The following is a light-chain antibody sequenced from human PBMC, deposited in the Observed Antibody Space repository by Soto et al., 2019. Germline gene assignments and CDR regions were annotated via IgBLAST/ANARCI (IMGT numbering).Light chain of an antibody. Sequence: IVLTQSPGTLSLSSGERATVFRRGSRSVSRRSLDWYQRKPGQHTRLLIYGASSRDTGTPDRVSGSGAGTDFTLTISRLEAEDFAVYYCQQYGSSPITFGQGTRLEI. CDR2: GAS. CDR3: QQYGSSPIT. J-gene: IGKJ5*01. CDR1: RSVSRRS. V-gene: IGKV3-20*01.